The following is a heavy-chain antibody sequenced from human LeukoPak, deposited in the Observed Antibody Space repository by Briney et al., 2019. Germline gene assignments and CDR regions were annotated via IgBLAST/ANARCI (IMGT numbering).Heavy chain of an antibody. Sequence: SETLSLTCTVSGGSISSYYWSWIRQPPGKGLEWIGYIYTSGSTNYNPSIKSRVTISVDTSKNQFSLKLSSVTAADAAVYYCARKYGGFDPWGQGTLVTVSS. J-gene: IGHJ5*02. CDR3: ARKYGGFDP. D-gene: IGHD2-2*01. CDR2: IYTSGST. CDR1: GGSISSYY. V-gene: IGHV4-4*09.